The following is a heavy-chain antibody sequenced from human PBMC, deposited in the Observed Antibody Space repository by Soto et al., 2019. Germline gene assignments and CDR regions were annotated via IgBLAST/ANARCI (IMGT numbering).Heavy chain of an antibody. CDR2: IYHSGST. V-gene: IGHV4-4*02. CDR3: ASGSGKSLRLRY. D-gene: IGHD3-10*01. CDR1: GGSISSSNW. Sequence: QVQLQESGPGLVKPSGTLSLTCAVSGGSISSSNWWSWVRQPPGKGLEWIGEIYHSGSTNYNPSLKSRATISVDQSKNQGSLKLSSVTAADTAVYYCASGSGKSLRLRYWGQGTLVTVSS. J-gene: IGHJ4*02.